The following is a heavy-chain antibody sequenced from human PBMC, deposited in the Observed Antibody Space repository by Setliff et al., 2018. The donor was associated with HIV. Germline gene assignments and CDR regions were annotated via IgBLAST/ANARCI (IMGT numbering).Heavy chain of an antibody. V-gene: IGHV4-4*07. CDR1: DDSISSNY. Sequence: SETLSLTCTVSDDSISSNYWSWIRQSAGKGLEWVGRIYTGGRTNYNPSLKGRVTMSVDTSKNQFSLNLSSVTAADTAVYYCARVSCSSWYSIPLYYYYSMDVWGKGTTVTVSS. CDR3: ARVSCSSWYSIPLYYYYSMDV. D-gene: IGHD6-13*01. J-gene: IGHJ6*03. CDR2: IYTGGRT.